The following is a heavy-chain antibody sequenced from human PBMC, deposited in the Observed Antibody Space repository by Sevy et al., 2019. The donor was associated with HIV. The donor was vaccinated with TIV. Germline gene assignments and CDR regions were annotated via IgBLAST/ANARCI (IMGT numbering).Heavy chain of an antibody. Sequence: GGSLRLSCAASGFTFSYYDMNWVRQAPGKGLEWVSSISSAGSYIKYGDSVKGRFTTSRDNAKNSLYLQMNSLRAEDMAVYFCARNLDYYDTSAFYSWGQGTPVTVSS. D-gene: IGHD3-22*01. V-gene: IGHV3-21*01. CDR2: ISSAGSYI. CDR3: ARNLDYYDTSAFYS. J-gene: IGHJ5*01. CDR1: GFTFSYYD.